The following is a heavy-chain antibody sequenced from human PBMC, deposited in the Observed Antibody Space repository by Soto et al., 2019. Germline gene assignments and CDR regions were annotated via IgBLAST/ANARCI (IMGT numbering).Heavy chain of an antibody. CDR3: ARDLTVFGVLNGDSPMDV. D-gene: IGHD3-3*01. CDR1: GFSFSNHV. CDR2: ISYDGGNA. V-gene: IGHV3-30*03. Sequence: GGSLRLSCAGSGFSFSNHVMHWVRQAPGKGLEWVAVISYDGGNAYYAESVKGRFTVSRDNSKNTMYIEMSSVRGDDTAVYYCARDLTVFGVLNGDSPMDVWGQGTTVTVSS. J-gene: IGHJ6*02.